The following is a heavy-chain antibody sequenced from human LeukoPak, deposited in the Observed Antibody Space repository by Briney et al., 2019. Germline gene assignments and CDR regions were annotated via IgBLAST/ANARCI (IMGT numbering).Heavy chain of an antibody. CDR1: GGTFSGYY. D-gene: IGHD6-6*01. CDR3: ARGGVPKLKASYSSSSRRLDY. V-gene: IGHV4-34*01. Sequence: SETLSLTCAVYGGTFSGYYWSWIRQPPGKGLEWIGEINHSGSTNYNPSLKSGVTISVDTSKNQFSLKLSSVTAADTAVYYCARGGVPKLKASYSSSSRRLDYWGQGTLVTVSS. CDR2: INHSGST. J-gene: IGHJ4*02.